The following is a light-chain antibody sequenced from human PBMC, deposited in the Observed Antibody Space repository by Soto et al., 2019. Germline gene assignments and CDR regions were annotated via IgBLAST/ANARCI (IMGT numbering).Light chain of an antibody. CDR1: QSVSSSY. V-gene: IGKV3-20*01. J-gene: IGKJ2*01. CDR2: GAS. Sequence: EIVLTQSPGTLSLSPGERATLSCRASQSVSSSYLAGYQQKPGQAPRLLISGASSRATGLPDRFSGSGSATDFTVTISRLEPEDFAVYYCQQYGSSPRTFGQGTKLEIK. CDR3: QQYGSSPRT.